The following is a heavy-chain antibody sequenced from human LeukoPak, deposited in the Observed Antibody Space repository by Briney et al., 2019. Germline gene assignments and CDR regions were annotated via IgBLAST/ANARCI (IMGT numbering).Heavy chain of an antibody. V-gene: IGHV3-21*06. J-gene: IGHJ6*03. D-gene: IGHD4-17*01. Sequence: GGSLRLSCAASGFSFSSYSMNWVRQAPGKGLEWVSSISASSIYICYADSMKGRVTISRDNAKNSLYLQMNSLRAEDTAVYYCARDPTLRSSAYYYYYMDVWGKGTTVTVSS. CDR2: ISASSIYI. CDR3: ARDPTLRSSAYYYYYMDV. CDR1: GFSFSSYS.